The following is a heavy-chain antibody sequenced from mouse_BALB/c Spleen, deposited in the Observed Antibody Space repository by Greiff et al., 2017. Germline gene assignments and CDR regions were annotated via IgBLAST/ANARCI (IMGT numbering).Heavy chain of an antibody. Sequence: EVQLVESGPELVKPGASVKMSCKASGYTFTSYVMHWVKQKPGQGLEWIGYINPYNDGTKYNEKFKGKATLTSDKSSSTAYMELSSLTSEDSAVYYCAASDYYGSSYFDYWGQGTTLTVSS. V-gene: IGHV1-14*01. CDR1: GYTFTSYV. CDR3: AASDYYGSSYFDY. CDR2: INPYNDGT. J-gene: IGHJ2*01. D-gene: IGHD1-1*01.